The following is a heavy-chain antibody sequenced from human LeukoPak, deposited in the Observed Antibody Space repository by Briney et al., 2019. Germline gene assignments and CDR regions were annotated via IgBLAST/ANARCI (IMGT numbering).Heavy chain of an antibody. D-gene: IGHD3-10*01. CDR3: AKDLPILWFGAPHYYFDY. V-gene: IGHV3-23*01. Sequence: GGSLRLSCAASGFTFSSYAMSWVRQAPGKGLEWVSAISGSGGSTYYADSVKGRFTISRDNSKNTLYLQMNSLRAEDTAVYYCAKDLPILWFGAPHYYFDYWGQGTLVTVSS. J-gene: IGHJ4*02. CDR2: ISGSGGST. CDR1: GFTFSSYA.